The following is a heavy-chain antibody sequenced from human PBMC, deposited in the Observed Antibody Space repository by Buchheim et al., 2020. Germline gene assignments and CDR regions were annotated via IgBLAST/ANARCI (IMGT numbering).Heavy chain of an antibody. CDR1: GFTFSSYG. V-gene: IGHV3-30*18. CDR2: ISYDGSNK. D-gene: IGHD4-17*01. CDR3: AKGHYGDYRTKGGDY. Sequence: QVQLVESGGGVVQPGRSLRLSCAASGFTFSSYGMHWVRQAPGKGLEWVAVISYDGSNKYYADSVKGRFTISRDNSKNTPYLQMNSLRAEDTAVYYCAKGHYGDYRTKGGDYWGQGTL. J-gene: IGHJ4*02.